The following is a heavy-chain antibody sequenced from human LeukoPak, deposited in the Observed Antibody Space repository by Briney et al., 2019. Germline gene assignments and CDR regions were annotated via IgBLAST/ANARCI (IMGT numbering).Heavy chain of an antibody. Sequence: GGSLRLSCAASGFTFSSYGMHWVRQAPGKGLEWVAVISYDGSNKYYADSVKGRFTISRDNSKNTLYLQMNSLRAEDTAVYYCAKAGYCSGGSCYGSDYWGQGTLVSVSS. J-gene: IGHJ4*02. CDR1: GFTFSSYG. V-gene: IGHV3-30*18. D-gene: IGHD2-15*01. CDR3: AKAGYCSGGSCYGSDY. CDR2: ISYDGSNK.